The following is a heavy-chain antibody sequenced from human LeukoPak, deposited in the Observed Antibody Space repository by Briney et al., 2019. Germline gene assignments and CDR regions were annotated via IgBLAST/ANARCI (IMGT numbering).Heavy chain of an antibody. CDR2: IIPILDIA. V-gene: IGHV1-69*04. CDR1: GGTFSSYA. CDR3: AWAPLYDILSGPDAFDI. Sequence: VASVRLSCKASGGTFSSYAISWVRQAPGQGREGMGRIIPILDIANYAQKFHGRVTITADKSTSTAYMELSSLRSEDTAVYYCAWAPLYDILSGPDAFDIWGQGTMVTVSS. D-gene: IGHD3-9*01. J-gene: IGHJ3*02.